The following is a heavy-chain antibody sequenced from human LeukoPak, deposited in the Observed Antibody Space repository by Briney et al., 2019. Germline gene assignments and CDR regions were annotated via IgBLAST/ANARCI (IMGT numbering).Heavy chain of an antibody. CDR1: GGSISSSSHY. V-gene: IGHV4-39*07. Sequence: SETLSLTCTVSGGSISSSSHYWGWIRQPPGKGLQWIGSVYYSGKTYYNPSLKSRVTISLDTSKKQFSLKLSSVTAADTAVYFCARVGSGWGDFDYWGQGTLVTVSS. CDR3: ARVGSGWGDFDY. CDR2: VYYSGKT. D-gene: IGHD6-19*01. J-gene: IGHJ4*02.